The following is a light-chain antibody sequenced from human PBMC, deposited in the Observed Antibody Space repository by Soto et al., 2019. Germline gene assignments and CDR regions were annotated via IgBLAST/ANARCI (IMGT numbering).Light chain of an antibody. CDR2: DAS. V-gene: IGKV1-5*01. J-gene: IGKJ1*01. CDR3: QQNYNLPPWT. Sequence: DIQMTQSPSTLSASVGDRVTITCRASQSISSWLAWYQQKPGKAPKLLIYDASSLESGVPSRFSGSGSGTDFTLTINSLQPEDFATYYCQQNYNLPPWTFGQGTKVDIK. CDR1: QSISSW.